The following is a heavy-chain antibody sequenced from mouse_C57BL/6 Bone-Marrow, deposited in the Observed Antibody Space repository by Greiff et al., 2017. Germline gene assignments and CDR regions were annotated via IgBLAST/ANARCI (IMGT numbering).Heavy chain of an antibody. J-gene: IGHJ1*03. CDR2: IYPGDGDT. V-gene: IGHV1-82*01. Sequence: QVQLQQSGPELVKPGASVKISCKASGYAFSSSWMNWVKQRPGKGLEWIGRIYPGDGDTNYNGKFKGKATLTADKSSSTAYMQLSSLTSEDSAVYFCARAGSSDRYFDVWGTGTTVTVSS. D-gene: IGHD1-1*01. CDR1: GYAFSSSW. CDR3: ARAGSSDRYFDV.